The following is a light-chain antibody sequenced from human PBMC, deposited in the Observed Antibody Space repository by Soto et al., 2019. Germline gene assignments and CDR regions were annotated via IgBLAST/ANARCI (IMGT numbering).Light chain of an antibody. CDR2: AAS. CDR3: LQDHGFPLT. Sequence: AIQMTQSPSSLSASVGDRVTSTCRATQGIREDLGWYQQNPGKAPKLLIYAASSLESEVPSRFSGSGSGTDFTLTISSLQPEDFATYFCLQDHGFPLTFGGGTKVEIK. J-gene: IGKJ4*01. CDR1: QGIRED. V-gene: IGKV1-6*01.